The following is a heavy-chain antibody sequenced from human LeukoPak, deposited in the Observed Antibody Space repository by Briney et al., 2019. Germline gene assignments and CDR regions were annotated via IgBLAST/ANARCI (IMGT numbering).Heavy chain of an antibody. D-gene: IGHD1-1*01. CDR3: AKGPLEGY. Sequence: GRSLRLSCAASGFTFDDYAMHWVRQAPGKGLEWVSGISWNSGSIGYADSVKGRFTISRDNAKNSLYLQMNSLRAKDTALYYCAKGPLEGYWGEGTLVTVSS. CDR1: GFTFDDYA. CDR2: ISWNSGSI. V-gene: IGHV3-9*01. J-gene: IGHJ4*02.